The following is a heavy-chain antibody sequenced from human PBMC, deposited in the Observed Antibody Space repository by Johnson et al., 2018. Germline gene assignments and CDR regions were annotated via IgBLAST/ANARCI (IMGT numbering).Heavy chain of an antibody. V-gene: IGHV3-23*01. D-gene: IGHD3-22*01. Sequence: EVQLLESGGGLVQPGGSLRLSCAASGFTFSSYAMSWVRQAPGKGLEWVSAISGSGGSTYYADSVKGRFTISRDNSKNTLYLQLNSLSAEDTAVYYCAKPPGITMIVVDWGQGTLVTVSS. CDR3: AKPPGITMIVVD. CDR2: ISGSGGST. CDR1: GFTFSSYA. J-gene: IGHJ1*01.